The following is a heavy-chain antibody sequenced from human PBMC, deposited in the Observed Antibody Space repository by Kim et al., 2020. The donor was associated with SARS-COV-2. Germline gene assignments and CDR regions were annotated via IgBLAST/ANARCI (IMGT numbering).Heavy chain of an antibody. D-gene: IGHD5-18*01. V-gene: IGHV4-39*07. CDR2: IYYSGST. CDR3: ARDGTWIQLWSGLFDY. Sequence: SETLSLTCTVSGGSISSSSYYWGWIRQPPGKGLEWIGSIYYSGSTYYNPSLKSRVTISVDTSKNQFSLKLSSVTAADTAVYYCARDGTWIQLWSGLFDYWGQGTLVTVSS. CDR1: GGSISSSSYY. J-gene: IGHJ4*02.